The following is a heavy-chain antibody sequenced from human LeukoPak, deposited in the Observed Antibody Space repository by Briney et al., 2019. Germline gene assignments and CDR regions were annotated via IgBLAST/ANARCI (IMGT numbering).Heavy chain of an antibody. V-gene: IGHV3-30-3*01. CDR3: ARRGYYVWGSYRHYYFDY. J-gene: IGHJ4*02. CDR2: ISYDGSNK. D-gene: IGHD3-16*02. CDR1: GFTFSSYA. Sequence: GGSLRLSCAASGFTFSSYAMHWVRQAPGKGLEWVAVISYDGSNKYYADSVKGRFTISRDNSKNTLYLQMNSLRAEDTAVYYCARRGYYVWGSYRHYYFDYWGQGTLVTVSA.